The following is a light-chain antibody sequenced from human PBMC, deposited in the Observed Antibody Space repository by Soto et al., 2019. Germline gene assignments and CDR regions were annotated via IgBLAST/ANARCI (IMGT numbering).Light chain of an antibody. Sequence: EIVLTQSPGTLSLSPGERATLSCGASQSVSSNYLAWYQQKPGQAPRLVMYGASTRATGIPYRFSGSGSGTDFTLTISRLEAEDFGVYYCQQYGSSPRTFGQGTKVDIK. CDR3: QQYGSSPRT. CDR1: QSVSSNY. V-gene: IGKV3-20*01. CDR2: GAS. J-gene: IGKJ1*01.